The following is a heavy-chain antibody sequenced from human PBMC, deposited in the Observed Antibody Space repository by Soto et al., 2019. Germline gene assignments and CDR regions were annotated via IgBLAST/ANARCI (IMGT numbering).Heavy chain of an antibody. V-gene: IGHV1-18*04. CDR3: ARGMSPAYSDS. Sequence: QVQLVQSGGEMRNPGASVKVACKASGFTFTNYGISWVRQAPGQGLEWMGWLNTYNGNTNYAQMLQGRVTMTTDTSTSTAYMELRSLRSDDTAVYFCARGMSPAYSDSWGQGTLVIVSS. CDR1: GFTFTNYG. J-gene: IGHJ4*02. CDR2: LNTYNGNT.